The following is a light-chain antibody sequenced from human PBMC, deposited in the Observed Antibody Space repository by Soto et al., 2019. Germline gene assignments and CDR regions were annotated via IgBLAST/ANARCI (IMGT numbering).Light chain of an antibody. J-gene: IGKJ2*01. V-gene: IGKV4-1*01. Sequence: DIVMTQSPDSLAVYLGERATINCKSSQSVLSSSNNKNYLGWYQQKQGQPPKLLFYWDSTRESGVPDRFSGSWSGTDFTLTISSLQAEDVAVYYCQQYYNVPVSFGQGTKLEIK. CDR3: QQYYNVPVS. CDR2: WDS. CDR1: QSVLSSSNNKNY.